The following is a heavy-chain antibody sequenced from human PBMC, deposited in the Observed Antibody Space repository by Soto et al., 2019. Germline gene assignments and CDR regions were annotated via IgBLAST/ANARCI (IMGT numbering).Heavy chain of an antibody. CDR3: ARRKAEEYCSTTSSCLLIFDI. CDR2: ISYSGST. D-gene: IGHD2-2*01. Sequence: PSETLSLTCSVSGDSIRNYYWNWIRQSPGKGLEWIGYISYSGSTDYNPSLKRRVTISVDTSKNQFSLSLSSVTAADTAVYYCARRKAEEYCSTTSSCLLIFDIWGQGTMVT. CDR1: GDSIRNYY. V-gene: IGHV4-59*08. J-gene: IGHJ3*02.